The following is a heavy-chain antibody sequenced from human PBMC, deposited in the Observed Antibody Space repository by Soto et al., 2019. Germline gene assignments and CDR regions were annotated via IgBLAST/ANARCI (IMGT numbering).Heavy chain of an antibody. CDR2: IDYSGRT. J-gene: IGHJ4*02. V-gene: IGHV4-38-2*02. D-gene: IGHD3-22*01. CDR3: VRVLSSGYDSYYFSY. Sequence: PSETLSLTCSVSGYLISSGYYWGWVRQTPGKGLEWLGSIDYSGRTYKNPSLKSRVSASVDLSKNQFSLNLRSVTAADTAVYFCVRVLSSGYDSYYFSYCGQGTLVTVSA. CDR1: GYLISSGYY.